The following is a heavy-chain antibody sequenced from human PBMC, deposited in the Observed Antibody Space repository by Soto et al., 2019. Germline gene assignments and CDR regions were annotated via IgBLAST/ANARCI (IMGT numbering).Heavy chain of an antibody. D-gene: IGHD4-17*01. CDR1: GFTFTDFY. CDR3: AVWGGHDYHY. V-gene: IGHV3-7*03. J-gene: IGHJ4*02. CDR2: IRHDGSET. Sequence: EVQLVQSGGGLVQPGGSLRLSCVGSGFTFTDFYMNWVRQAPGKGLEWVANIRHDGSETNYVESVTGRFTTSRDNAKNSLFLQMNSLRADDTAVYDCAVWGGHDYHYWGQGILVTVSS.